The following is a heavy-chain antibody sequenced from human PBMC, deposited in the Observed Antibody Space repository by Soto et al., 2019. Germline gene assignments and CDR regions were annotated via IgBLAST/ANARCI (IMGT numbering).Heavy chain of an antibody. V-gene: IGHV1-69*01. CDR3: ARGYGGYFDD. D-gene: IGHD4-17*01. CDR1: GVTVNRFA. J-gene: IGHJ4*02. CDR2: ITPLFETI. Sequence: QVQLVQSGPEVKKPGTSVKVSCKASGVTVNRFAVTWVRQAPGQGFQWLGGITPLFETINHAQNFQGRATITADESTTTSYLELRGLASEDTAVYYCARGYGGYFDDWGQGTLVIVSS.